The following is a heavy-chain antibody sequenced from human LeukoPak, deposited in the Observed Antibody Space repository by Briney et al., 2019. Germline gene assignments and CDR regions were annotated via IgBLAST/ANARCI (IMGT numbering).Heavy chain of an antibody. CDR1: GFTFSSYA. D-gene: IGHD4-17*01. Sequence: PGGSLRLSCAASGFTFSSYAMSWVRQAPGKGLEWVSSMSGSGGSTYYADSVKGRFTTSRDDSKNTLYLQMNSLRAEDTAVYYCARVRYGELDVWGQGTTVTVSS. V-gene: IGHV3-23*01. CDR3: ARVRYGELDV. J-gene: IGHJ6*02. CDR2: MSGSGGST.